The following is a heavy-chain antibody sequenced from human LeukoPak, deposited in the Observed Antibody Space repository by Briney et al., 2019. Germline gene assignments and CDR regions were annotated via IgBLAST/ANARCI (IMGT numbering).Heavy chain of an antibody. V-gene: IGHV3-48*02. D-gene: IGHD6-19*01. CDR1: GFTFSTYS. CDR2: ISSNSSTI. J-gene: IGHJ4*02. CDR3: ARVPYSTGTYDY. Sequence: GGSLRLSCAASGFTFSTYSMNWVRRAPGKGLEWVSYISSNSSTIYYADSVKGRFTISRDNANDSLYLQMSSLRDGDTAVYYCARVPYSTGTYDYWGQGTLVTVSS.